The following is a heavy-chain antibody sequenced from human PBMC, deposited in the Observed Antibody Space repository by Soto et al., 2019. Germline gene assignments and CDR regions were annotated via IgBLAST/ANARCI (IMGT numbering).Heavy chain of an antibody. CDR3: ARRASVSSTSRNYYMDV. V-gene: IGHV4-34*01. CDR2: INHSGST. D-gene: IGHD2-2*01. J-gene: IGHJ6*03. CDR1: GGSFSGYY. Sequence: QVQLQQWGAGLLKPSETLSLTCAVYGGSFSGYYWSWIRQPPGKGLEWIGDINHSGSTNYNPSLKSRVTISVDTSKNQFCLKLSSVTAADTAVYYCARRASVSSTSRNYYMDVWCKGTTVTVSS.